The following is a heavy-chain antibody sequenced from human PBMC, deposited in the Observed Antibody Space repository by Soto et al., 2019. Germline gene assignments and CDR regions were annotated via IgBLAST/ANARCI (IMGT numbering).Heavy chain of an antibody. CDR1: GYTFRSHW. V-gene: IGHV3-74*01. Sequence: EVQLVESGGGLVQPGGSLRLSCVASGYTFRSHWIHWVRQAPGQGLVGVSRINPDGSFTSYADSVKGRFTISRDNAKNTLYLEMNSLRAEDTAVYYCARPRSMSSSGFDIWGQGTMVTVSS. CDR3: ARPRSMSSSGFDI. D-gene: IGHD6-6*01. J-gene: IGHJ3*02. CDR2: INPDGSFT.